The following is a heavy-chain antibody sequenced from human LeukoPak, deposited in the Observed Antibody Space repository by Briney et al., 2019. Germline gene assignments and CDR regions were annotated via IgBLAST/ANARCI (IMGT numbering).Heavy chain of an antibody. J-gene: IGHJ4*02. CDR3: ACAMSARIHY. CDR2: IYHSGST. V-gene: IGHV4-30-2*01. CDR1: GGSISSGGYS. D-gene: IGHD6-25*01. Sequence: PSETLSLTCAVSGGSISSGGYSWSWIRQPPGKGLEWIGYIYHSGSTYYNPSLKSRVTISVDRSKNQFSLKLSSVTAADTAVYYCACAMSARIHYWGQGTLVTVSS.